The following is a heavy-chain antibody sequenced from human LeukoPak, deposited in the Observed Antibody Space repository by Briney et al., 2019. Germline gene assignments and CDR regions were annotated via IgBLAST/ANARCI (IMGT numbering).Heavy chain of an antibody. J-gene: IGHJ3*02. D-gene: IGHD4-17*01. CDR2: IIPIFGTA. Sequence: SVKVSCKASGGTFSSYAISWVRQAPGQGLEWMGGIIPIFGTANYAQKFQGRVTITADKSTSTAYMELSSLRSEDTAVYYCARGTDYALAFDIWGQGTMVTVSS. CDR3: ARGTDYALAFDI. V-gene: IGHV1-69*06. CDR1: GGTFSSYA.